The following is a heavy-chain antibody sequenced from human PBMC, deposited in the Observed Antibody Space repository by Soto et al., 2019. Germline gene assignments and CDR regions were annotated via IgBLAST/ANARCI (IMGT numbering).Heavy chain of an antibody. CDR1: GYTFTGYY. V-gene: IGHV1-2*02. Sequence: ASVKVSCKASGYTFTGYYVHWVRQAPGEGLEWMGWINPNSGDTYLAQRFQGRVTMNRDTSIGTAYMELRGLTSDDKAEYYCAKGGAIVAAGTRVYLYNAMDGWGQGTTMTV. CDR3: AKGGAIVAAGTRVYLYNAMDG. J-gene: IGHJ6*02. CDR2: INPNSGDT. D-gene: IGHD1-26*01.